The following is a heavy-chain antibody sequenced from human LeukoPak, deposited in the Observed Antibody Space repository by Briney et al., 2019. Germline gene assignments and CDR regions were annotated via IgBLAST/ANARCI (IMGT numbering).Heavy chain of an antibody. D-gene: IGHD3-3*01. CDR1: GGSFSGYY. Sequence: SETLSLTCAVYGGSFSGYYWSWIRQPPGKGLEWIGEINHSGSTNYNPSLKSRVTISVDTSKNQFSLKLSSVTAADTAVYYCARGFENYDFWSGYYPPSRLDYWGQGTLVAVSS. V-gene: IGHV4-34*01. J-gene: IGHJ4*02. CDR2: INHSGST. CDR3: ARGFENYDFWSGYYPPSRLDY.